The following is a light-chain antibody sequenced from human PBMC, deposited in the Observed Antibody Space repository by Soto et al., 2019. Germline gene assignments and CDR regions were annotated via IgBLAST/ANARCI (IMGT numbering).Light chain of an antibody. CDR1: QSVSNY. J-gene: IGKJ1*01. CDR2: GAS. Sequence: EIVLTQAPSTLSFSPRERATLSFRASQSVSNYLAWYQQKPGQAPRLLLYGASSTATGIPDRFSGSGSGTDFTLPISSLQSEDFAAYYCQQYNKWPRWTFGQGTKVDIK. V-gene: IGKV3D-15*01. CDR3: QQYNKWPRWT.